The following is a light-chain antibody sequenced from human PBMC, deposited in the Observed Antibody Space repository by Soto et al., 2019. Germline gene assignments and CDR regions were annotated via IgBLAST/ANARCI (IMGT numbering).Light chain of an antibody. J-gene: IGLJ1*01. Sequence: QSVLTQPASVSGSPGQSITISRSGTSSDIGSYNHVAWYQQFPGKSPKLMIYAVSDRPSGVSDRFSGSKSGITASLTISGLQTEDEADYYCIPYTETQAYLFGTWPKANVL. CDR2: AVS. CDR3: IPYTETQAYL. CDR1: SSDIGSYNH. V-gene: IGLV2-14*03.